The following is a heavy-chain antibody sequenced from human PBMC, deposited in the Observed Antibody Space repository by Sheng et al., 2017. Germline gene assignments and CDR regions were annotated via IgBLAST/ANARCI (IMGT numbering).Heavy chain of an antibody. CDR1: GGTFSSYA. V-gene: IGHV1-69*04. CDR3: ARQPGNSNWHYYYYMDV. CDR2: IIPILGIA. D-gene: IGHD4-4*01. Sequence: QVQLVQSGAEVKKPGSSVKVSCKASGGTFSSYAISWVRQAPGQGLEWMGGIIPILGIANYAQKFQGRVTITADKSTSTAYMELSSLRSEDTAVYYCARQPGNSNWHYYYYMDVWGKGTTVTVSS. J-gene: IGHJ6*03.